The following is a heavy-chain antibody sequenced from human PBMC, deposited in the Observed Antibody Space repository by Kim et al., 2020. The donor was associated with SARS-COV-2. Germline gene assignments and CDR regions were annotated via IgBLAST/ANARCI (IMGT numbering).Heavy chain of an antibody. CDR3: SLAVRRVIKSTGGYYYGMDV. V-gene: IGHV3-72*01. J-gene: IGHJ6*02. Sequence: GGSLRLSCAASGFILSDHYMDWVRQAPGKGLEWVGRSRNKPNSYTTEYAASVKGRFSISRDDSKNSLYLQMNSLKIEDTAVYYCSLAVRRVIKSTGGYYYGMDVWGQGTTVTVSS. CDR1: GFILSDHY. CDR2: SRNKPNSYTT. D-gene: IGHD3-10*01.